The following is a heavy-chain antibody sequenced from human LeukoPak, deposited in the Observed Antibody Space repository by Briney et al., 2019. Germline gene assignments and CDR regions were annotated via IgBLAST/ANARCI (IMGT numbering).Heavy chain of an antibody. Sequence: PSETLSLTCAVYGGFFSGYYWSWSRQPPGKGLEWIGEINHSGSTNYNPSLKSRVTISVDTSKNQFSLKLSPVTAADTAVYYCARGNFYIAAAGTRWFDPWGQGTLLTVSS. CDR3: ARGNFYIAAAGTRWFDP. CDR2: INHSGST. J-gene: IGHJ5*02. CDR1: GGFFSGYY. V-gene: IGHV4-34*01. D-gene: IGHD6-13*01.